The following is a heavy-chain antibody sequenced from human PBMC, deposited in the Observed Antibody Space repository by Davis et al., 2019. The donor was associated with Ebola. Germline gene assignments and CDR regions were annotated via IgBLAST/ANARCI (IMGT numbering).Heavy chain of an antibody. D-gene: IGHD1-26*01. Sequence: AVSVKVSCKASGYTFTGYYMHWVRQAPGQGLEWMGWINPNSGGTNYAQKFQGWVTMTRDTSISTAYMELSRLRSDDTAVYYCARAMGKWELPFYYWGQGTLVTVSS. V-gene: IGHV1-2*04. CDR1: GYTFTGYY. CDR2: INPNSGGT. J-gene: IGHJ4*02. CDR3: ARAMGKWELPFYY.